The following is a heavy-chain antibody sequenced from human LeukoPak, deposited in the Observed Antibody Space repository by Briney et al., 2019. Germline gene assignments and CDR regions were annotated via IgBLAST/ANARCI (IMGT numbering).Heavy chain of an antibody. Sequence: ASMKVSCKVSGYTLTELSMHWVRQAPGKGLEWMGGFDPEDGETIYAQKFQGRVTMTEDTSTDTAYMELSSLRSEDTAVYYCATGLFPNYYGSSGYYHWGQGTLVTVSS. V-gene: IGHV1-24*01. CDR1: GYTLTELS. CDR3: ATGLFPNYYGSSGYYH. CDR2: FDPEDGET. J-gene: IGHJ5*02. D-gene: IGHD3-22*01.